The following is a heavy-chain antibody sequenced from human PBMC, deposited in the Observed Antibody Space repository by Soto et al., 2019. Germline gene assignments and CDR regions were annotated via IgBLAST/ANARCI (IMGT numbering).Heavy chain of an antibody. V-gene: IGHV1-69*13. CDR2: IIPIFGTA. CDR1: VGTFSSYA. J-gene: IGHJ6*02. Sequence: GASVKVSCKASVGTFSSYAISWVRQAPGQGLEWMGGIIPIFGTANYAQKFQGRVTITADESTSTAYMELSSLRSEDTAVYYCARDLSTGTTSDYYYGMDVWGQGTTVTVSS. CDR3: ARDLSTGTTSDYYYGMDV. D-gene: IGHD1-1*01.